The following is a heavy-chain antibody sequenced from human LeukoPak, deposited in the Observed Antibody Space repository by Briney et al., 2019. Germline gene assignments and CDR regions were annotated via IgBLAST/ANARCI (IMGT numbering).Heavy chain of an antibody. Sequence: PSETLSLTCAVYGGSFSGYYRSWIRQPPGKGLEWIGEINHSGSTNYNPSLKSRVTISVDTSKYQFSLKLSSVTAADTAVYYCARGWMEIRAFDIWGQGTMVTVSS. CDR2: INHSGST. CDR3: ARGWMEIRAFDI. D-gene: IGHD2-2*03. V-gene: IGHV4-34*01. J-gene: IGHJ3*02. CDR1: GGSFSGYY.